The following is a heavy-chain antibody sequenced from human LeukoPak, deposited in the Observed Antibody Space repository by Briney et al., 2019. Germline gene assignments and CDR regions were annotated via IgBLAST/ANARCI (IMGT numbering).Heavy chain of an antibody. V-gene: IGHV3-74*01. D-gene: IGHD7-27*01. Sequence: PGGSLRLSCSDSGFTFRTSWMHWVRQGPGKGLLWVAHINSDGGDTAYADSVKGRFTISRDNAKSTLYLQMNSLRSEDTAVYYCARGDPLGNYWGQGTLVTVSS. J-gene: IGHJ4*02. CDR1: GFTFRTSW. CDR2: INSDGGDT. CDR3: ARGDPLGNY.